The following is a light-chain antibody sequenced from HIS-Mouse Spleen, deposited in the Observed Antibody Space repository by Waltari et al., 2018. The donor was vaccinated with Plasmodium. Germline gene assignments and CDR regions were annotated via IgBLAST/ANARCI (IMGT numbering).Light chain of an antibody. CDR1: QSVSSSY. J-gene: IGKJ4*01. Sequence: QSPGTLSLSPGERATLSCRASQSVSSSYLAWYQQKPGQAPRILIYGASSRATGIPDRFSGSGSGTDFTLTISRLEPEDFAVYYCQQYGSSPLTFGGGTKVEIK. CDR3: QQYGSSPLT. CDR2: GAS. V-gene: IGKV3-20*01.